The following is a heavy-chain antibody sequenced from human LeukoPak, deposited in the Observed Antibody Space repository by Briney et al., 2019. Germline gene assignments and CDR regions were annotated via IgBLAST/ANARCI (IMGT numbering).Heavy chain of an antibody. J-gene: IGHJ4*02. D-gene: IGHD6-13*01. CDR2: IISIFGTA. CDR1: GYTFTRYY. V-gene: IGHV1-69*06. CDR3: ARSSIIAAAGPYYFDH. Sequence: SVKVSCKASGYTFTRYYMNWLRQAPGQGLEWMGGIISIFGTANYAQKFQGRVTIIADKSTRTAYMELNSLRSEDTAVSYCARSSIIAAAGPYYFDHWGQGTLVTVSS.